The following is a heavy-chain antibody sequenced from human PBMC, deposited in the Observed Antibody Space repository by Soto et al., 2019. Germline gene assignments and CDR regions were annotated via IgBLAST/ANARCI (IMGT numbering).Heavy chain of an antibody. D-gene: IGHD1-26*01. J-gene: IGHJ4*02. V-gene: IGHV4-38-2*01. CDR3: ARGVVGATHSYYFDY. CDR2: IYHSGST. CDR1: GYSISSGYY. Sequence: KPSETLSLTCAVSGYSISSGYYWGWIRQPPGKGLEWIGSIYHSGSTYYNPSLKSRVTISVDTSKNQFSLKLSSVTAADTAVYYCARGVVGATHSYYFDYWGQGTLVTVSS.